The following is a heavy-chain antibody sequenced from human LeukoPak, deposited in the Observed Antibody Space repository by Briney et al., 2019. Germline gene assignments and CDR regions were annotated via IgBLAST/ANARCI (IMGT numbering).Heavy chain of an antibody. J-gene: IGHJ2*01. V-gene: IGHV3-21*01. Sequence: GGSLRLSCAASGFTFSTYSMNWVRQAPGKVLEWVSSISTSSNYMYYADSVRGRFTISRDNAKKSLYLQMNSLRAEDTAVYYCARDHYYDSSGYYYAYGYFDLWGRGTLVTVSS. CDR1: GFTFSTYS. CDR2: ISTSSNYM. CDR3: ARDHYYDSSGYYYAYGYFDL. D-gene: IGHD3-22*01.